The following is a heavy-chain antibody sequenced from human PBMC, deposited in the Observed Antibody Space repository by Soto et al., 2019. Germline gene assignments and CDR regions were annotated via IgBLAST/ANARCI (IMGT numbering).Heavy chain of an antibody. CDR2: ISSSSSYI. V-gene: IGHV3-21*04. Sequence: PGGSLRLSCAASGFTFSSYSMNWVRQAPGKGLEWVSSISSSSSYIYYADSVKGRFTISRDNAKNSLYLQMNSLRAEDTAVYYCARGGGPFINSVTNPFDYWGQGTLVTV. CDR1: GFTFSSYS. D-gene: IGHD4-17*01. J-gene: IGHJ4*02. CDR3: ARGGGPFINSVTNPFDY.